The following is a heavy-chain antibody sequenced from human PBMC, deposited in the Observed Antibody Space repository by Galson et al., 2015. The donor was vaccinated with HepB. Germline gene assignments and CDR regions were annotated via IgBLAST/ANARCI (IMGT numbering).Heavy chain of an antibody. V-gene: IGHV4-34*01. J-gene: IGHJ4*02. Sequence: ETLSLTCAVYGGSFSGYYWSWIRQPPGKGLEWIGEINHSGSTNYNPSLKSRVTISVDTSKNQFSLKLSSVTAADTAVYYCARAPVYCTNGVCRHFDYWGQGTLVTVSP. D-gene: IGHD2-8*01. CDR2: INHSGST. CDR1: GGSFSGYY. CDR3: ARAPVYCTNGVCRHFDY.